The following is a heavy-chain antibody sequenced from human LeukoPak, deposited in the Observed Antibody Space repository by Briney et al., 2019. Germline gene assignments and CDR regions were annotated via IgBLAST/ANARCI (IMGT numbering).Heavy chain of an antibody. D-gene: IGHD7-27*01. Sequence: ASVKVSCKASGGTFSSYAISWVRQAPGQGLEWMGGIIPIFGTANYAQKFQGRVTITTDESTSTAYMELSSLRSEGTAVYYCASPNWRDQRLGINYWGQGTLVTVSS. J-gene: IGHJ4*02. CDR3: ASPNWRDQRLGINY. CDR1: GGTFSSYA. V-gene: IGHV1-69*05. CDR2: IIPIFGTA.